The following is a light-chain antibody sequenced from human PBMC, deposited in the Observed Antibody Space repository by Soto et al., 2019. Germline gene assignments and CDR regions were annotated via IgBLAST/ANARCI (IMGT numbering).Light chain of an antibody. CDR3: AAWDDSLSGSYV. J-gene: IGLJ1*01. V-gene: IGLV1-47*01. CDR1: SSNIGSNY. Sequence: QSALTQPPSASGTPGQRVTISCSGISSNIGSNYVYWYQQLPGTAPKVLIYRNNQPPSGVTDRFSGSKSGTSASLAISGLRSEDEADYYCAAWDDSLSGSYVFGKGTKVTVL. CDR2: RNN.